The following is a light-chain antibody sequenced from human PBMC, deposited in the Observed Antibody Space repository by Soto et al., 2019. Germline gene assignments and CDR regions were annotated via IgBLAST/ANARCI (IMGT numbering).Light chain of an antibody. CDR1: QSVLYSSNNNNY. CDR3: HQYYTTPYT. CDR2: WAS. V-gene: IGKV4-1*01. J-gene: IGKJ2*01. Sequence: DIVMTQSPDSLAVSLGERATINCKSSQSVLYSSNNNNYLAWYQQKPGQPPKLIIYWASTRESGVPDRFSGSGSGTDFTLTISSLQAEDVAVYYCHQYYTTPYTYGQGTKLEIK.